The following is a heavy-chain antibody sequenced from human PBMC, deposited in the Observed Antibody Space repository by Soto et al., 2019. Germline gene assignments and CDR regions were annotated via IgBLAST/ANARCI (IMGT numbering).Heavy chain of an antibody. CDR2: ISGGTSST. CDR3: AKERWAAAGTPTLDY. D-gene: IGHD6-13*01. J-gene: IGHJ4*02. Sequence: GGSLRLSCAASGFAFNTSSMNWVRQAPGKGLEWVSAISGGTSSTYYADSVKGRFTISRDNSKNTLYLQMNSLRAEDTAVYYCAKERWAAAGTPTLDYWGQGTLVTVSS. V-gene: IGHV3-23*01. CDR1: GFAFNTSS.